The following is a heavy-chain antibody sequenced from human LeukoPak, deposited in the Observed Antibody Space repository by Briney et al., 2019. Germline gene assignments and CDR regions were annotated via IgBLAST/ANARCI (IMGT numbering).Heavy chain of an antibody. CDR1: GFTFSDYY. CDR2: ISSSGSTI. D-gene: IGHD5-24*01. Sequence: GGSLRLSCAASGFTFSDYYMSWIRQAPGKGLEWVSYISSSGSTIYYADSVKGRFTISRDNAKNSMYLQMNSLRAEDSAVYYCARDVGRWLQLLAFDIWGQGTMVTVSS. V-gene: IGHV3-11*04. CDR3: ARDVGRWLQLLAFDI. J-gene: IGHJ3*02.